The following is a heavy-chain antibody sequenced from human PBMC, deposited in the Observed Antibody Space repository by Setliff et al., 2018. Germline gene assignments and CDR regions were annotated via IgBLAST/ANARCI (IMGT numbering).Heavy chain of an antibody. CDR1: GFTFSSYA. J-gene: IGHJ4*02. D-gene: IGHD1-26*01. CDR2: ILYDGSNK. Sequence: PGGSLRLSCAASGFTFSSYAMRWVRQAPGKGLQWVAVILYDGSNKYYADSVKGRFTISRDNSKNTLYLQTNSLRTEDTAVYYCARDGADSGSYGVPEYWGQGTLVTVSS. V-gene: IGHV3-30*01. CDR3: ARDGADSGSYGVPEY.